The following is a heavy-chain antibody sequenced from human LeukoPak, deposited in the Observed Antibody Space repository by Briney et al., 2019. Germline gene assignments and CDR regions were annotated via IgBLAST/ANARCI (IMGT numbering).Heavy chain of an antibody. V-gene: IGHV3-13*01. Sequence: GGSLRLSCAASGFTFSSYDMHWVRQATGKGLEWVSAIGTAGDTYYPGSVKGRFTISRENAKNSLYLQMNSLRAGDTAVYYCARGEPGSFRSYYYGMDVWGQGTTVTVSS. CDR1: GFTFSSYD. J-gene: IGHJ6*02. D-gene: IGHD1-14*01. CDR3: ARGEPGSFRSYYYGMDV. CDR2: IGTAGDT.